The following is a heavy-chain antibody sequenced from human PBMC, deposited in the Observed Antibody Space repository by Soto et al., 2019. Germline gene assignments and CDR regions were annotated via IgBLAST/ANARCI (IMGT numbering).Heavy chain of an antibody. D-gene: IGHD6-13*01. CDR3: AKSDASNWSFVLDY. V-gene: IGHV3-30*18. Sequence: GALRLSCAASGFTFSSYGMHWVRQAPGKGLEWVALISYDGSNKQYADSVKGRFTISRDNSKNALYLQMNSLRAEDTAVYYCAKSDASNWSFVLDYWGQGTLVTVSS. CDR2: ISYDGSNK. J-gene: IGHJ4*02. CDR1: GFTFSSYG.